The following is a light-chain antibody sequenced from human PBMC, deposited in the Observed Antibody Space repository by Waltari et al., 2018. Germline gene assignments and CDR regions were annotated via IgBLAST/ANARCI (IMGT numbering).Light chain of an antibody. J-gene: IGLJ2*01. V-gene: IGLV2-14*03. CDR2: DVN. Sequence: QSALTQPASVSGSPGQSITISCTGTTSDIGTYNYVSWYQQHPGKAPKLMLFDVNNRPSGVSGRFSGSKSGNTASLTISGLQAEDEADYYCSSYTTSTTRLVVVGGGTKLTVL. CDR1: TSDIGTYNY. CDR3: SSYTTSTTRLVV.